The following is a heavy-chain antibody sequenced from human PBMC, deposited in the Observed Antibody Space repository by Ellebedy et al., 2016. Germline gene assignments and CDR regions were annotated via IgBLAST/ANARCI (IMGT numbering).Heavy chain of an antibody. CDR3: LAEVGSRAFHI. CDR1: GFTFSSYA. D-gene: IGHD1-26*01. CDR2: ISSNGLST. V-gene: IGHV3-64*04. Sequence: GESLKISCSASGFTFSSYAMHWVRQAPGKGLEYISAISSNGLSTYYADSVKGRFTISRDNSKNTLYLQMNSLREEDTAIYYCLAEVGSRAFHIWGQGTMVTVSS. J-gene: IGHJ3*02.